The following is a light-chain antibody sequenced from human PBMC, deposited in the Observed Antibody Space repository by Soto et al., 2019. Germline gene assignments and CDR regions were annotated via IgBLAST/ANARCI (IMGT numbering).Light chain of an antibody. CDR3: QHYNSYPET. V-gene: IGKV1-5*03. Sequence: DIQMTQSPSTLSGSVGDRVTITCRASQTISSWLAWYQQKPGKAPKLLIYKASTLKSGVPSRFSGSGSGTEFTLTISILQTDDLATYYCQHYNSYPETFGQGTKVDIK. CDR2: KAS. CDR1: QTISSW. J-gene: IGKJ1*01.